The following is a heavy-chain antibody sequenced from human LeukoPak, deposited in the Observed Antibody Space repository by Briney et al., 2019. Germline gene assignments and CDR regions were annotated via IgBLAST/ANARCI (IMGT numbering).Heavy chain of an antibody. CDR3: ARGPEHSSLFDP. D-gene: IGHD3-22*01. V-gene: IGHV4-59*08. J-gene: IGHJ5*02. CDR1: GGSISNYY. CDR2: IYYSGST. Sequence: SETLSLTCTVSGGSISNYYWSWIRQPPGKGLEWIGYIYYSGSTNYNPSLKSRVTILRDTSKNQFSLKLSSVTAADTAVYYCARGPEHSSLFDPWGQGTLVTVSS.